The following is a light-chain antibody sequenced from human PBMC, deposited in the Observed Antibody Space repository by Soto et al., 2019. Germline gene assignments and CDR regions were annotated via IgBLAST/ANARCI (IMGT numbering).Light chain of an antibody. CDR1: QSVSNF. Sequence: TQSPATLSLSPGERAILSCRASQSVSNFLAWYQQKPGQAPRLLIFDVSTRATGVPPRFSGSGSGTDFTLTIIGLEPEDFAIYYCQQRSNWPLTFGGGTKVDIK. J-gene: IGKJ4*01. V-gene: IGKV3-11*01. CDR2: DVS. CDR3: QQRSNWPLT.